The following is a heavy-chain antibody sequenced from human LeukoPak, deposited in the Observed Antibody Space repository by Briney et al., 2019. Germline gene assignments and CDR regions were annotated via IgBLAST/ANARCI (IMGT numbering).Heavy chain of an antibody. Sequence: SSETLSLTCSVSGGSVNSSSYYWSWIRQSPGKGLEWIGYIYYSGSTNYNPSLKSRVTISVDTSKNQFSLKLSSVTAADTAVYYCARGRYWGQGTLVTVSS. CDR2: IYYSGST. CDR1: GGSVNSSSYY. J-gene: IGHJ4*02. CDR3: ARGRY. V-gene: IGHV4-61*01.